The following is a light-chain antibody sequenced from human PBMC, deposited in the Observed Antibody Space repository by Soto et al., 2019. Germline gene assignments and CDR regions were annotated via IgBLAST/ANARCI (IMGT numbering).Light chain of an antibody. Sequence: DIQMTQSPSTLSASVGDRVIITCRASQSVSGWLAWYQQRPGKAPNLLIYKASTLKTGVPLRFSGSGSGTEFTLTISTLQPDDFATYYCQQYDSYPLTSGGGTKVDIK. J-gene: IGKJ4*01. CDR2: KAS. CDR3: QQYDSYPLT. CDR1: QSVSGW. V-gene: IGKV1-5*03.